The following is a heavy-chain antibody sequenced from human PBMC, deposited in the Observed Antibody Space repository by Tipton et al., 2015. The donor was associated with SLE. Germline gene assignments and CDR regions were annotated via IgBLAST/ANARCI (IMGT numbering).Heavy chain of an antibody. CDR3: ARAVAGNSEYFDY. J-gene: IGHJ4*01. D-gene: IGHD6-19*01. V-gene: IGHV4-59*01. Sequence: TLSLTCTVSGVSFSSYYWSWIRQSPGKRLEWIGYVFYTGSTKYNPSLDSRVTISVDTSKNQFSLKLGSVTAADTAIYYCARAVAGNSEYFDYWGHGTLVTVSS. CDR1: GVSFSSYY. CDR2: VFYTGST.